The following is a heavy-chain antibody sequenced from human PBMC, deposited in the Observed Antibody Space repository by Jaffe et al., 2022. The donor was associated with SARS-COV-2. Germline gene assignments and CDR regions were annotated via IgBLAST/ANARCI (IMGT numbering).Heavy chain of an antibody. V-gene: IGHV4-59*01. CDR2: IYYSGST. D-gene: IGHD3-9*01. Sequence: QVQLQESGPGLVKPSETLSLTCTVSGGSISSYYWSWIRQPPGKGLEWIGYIYYSGSTNYNPSLKSRVTISVDTSKNQFSLKLSSVTAADTAVYYCARGGDPFDFDYWGQGTLVTVSS. CDR1: GGSISSYY. CDR3: ARGGDPFDFDY. J-gene: IGHJ4*02.